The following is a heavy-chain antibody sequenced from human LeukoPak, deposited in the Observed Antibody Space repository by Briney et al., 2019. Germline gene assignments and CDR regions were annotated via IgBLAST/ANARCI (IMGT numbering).Heavy chain of an antibody. Sequence: SETLSLTCTVSGGSISSYYWSWIRQPPGKGLEWIGYIYYSGSTNYNPSLKSRVTISVDTSKNQFSLKLSSVTAADTAVYYCARAVSYSSGWYYWGQGTLVTVSS. J-gene: IGHJ4*02. CDR2: IYYSGST. D-gene: IGHD6-19*01. V-gene: IGHV4-59*01. CDR3: ARAVSYSSGWYY. CDR1: GGSISSYY.